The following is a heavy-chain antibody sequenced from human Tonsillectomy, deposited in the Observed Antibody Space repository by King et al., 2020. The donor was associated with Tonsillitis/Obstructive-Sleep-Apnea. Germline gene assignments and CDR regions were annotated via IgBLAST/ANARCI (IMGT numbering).Heavy chain of an antibody. J-gene: IGHJ2*01. CDR3: ARTGTIFGVVITTWYFEL. CDR2: IYYSGST. D-gene: IGHD3-3*01. CDR1: GGSISSSSYY. V-gene: IGHV4-39*01. Sequence: QLQESGPGLVKPSETLSLTCTVSGGSISSSSYYWGWIRQPPGKGLEWIGSIYYSGSTYYNPSLKSRVTISVDTSKNQFSLKLSSVTAADTAVYYCARTGTIFGVVITTWYFELWGRGTLVTISS.